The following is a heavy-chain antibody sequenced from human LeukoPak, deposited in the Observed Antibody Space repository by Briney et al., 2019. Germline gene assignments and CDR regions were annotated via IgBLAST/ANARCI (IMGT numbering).Heavy chain of an antibody. CDR3: ARFNWNDDGNYFDY. D-gene: IGHD1-20*01. V-gene: IGHV4-4*07. Sequence: SETLSLTCTVSGGSISSYYWSWIRQPAGKGLEWIGRIYTSGSTNYNPSLKSRVTMSVDTSKSQFSLKLSSVTAADTAVYYCARFNWNDDGNYFDYWGQGTLVTVSS. CDR1: GGSISSYY. CDR2: IYTSGST. J-gene: IGHJ4*02.